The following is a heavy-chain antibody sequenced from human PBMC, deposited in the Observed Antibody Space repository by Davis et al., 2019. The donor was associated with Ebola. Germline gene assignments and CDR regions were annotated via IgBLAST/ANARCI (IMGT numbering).Heavy chain of an antibody. D-gene: IGHD6-25*01. CDR2: ISSSSSYI. CDR3: ARDPGGRLNDY. Sequence: GESLKISCAASGFTFSSYSMNWVRQAPGKGLEWVSSISSSSSYIYYADSVKGRFTISRDNAKNTLYLQMNSLRAEDTAVYYCARDPGGRLNDYWGQGTLVTVSS. CDR1: GFTFSSYS. J-gene: IGHJ4*02. V-gene: IGHV3-21*01.